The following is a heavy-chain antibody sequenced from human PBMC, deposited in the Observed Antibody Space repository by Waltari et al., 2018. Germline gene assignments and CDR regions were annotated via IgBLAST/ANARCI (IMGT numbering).Heavy chain of an antibody. CDR1: GGTFSSYT. D-gene: IGHD4-17*01. Sequence: HVQLVQSGAEVKKPGSSVKVSCKASGGTFSSYTISWVRQPPGQGLEWMGRISPILGIANYAQKFQGRVTITADKSTSTAYMELSSLRSEDTAVYYCALTHGDEHTNSYYYYGMDVWGQGTTVTVSS. V-gene: IGHV1-69*02. J-gene: IGHJ6*02. CDR2: ISPILGIA. CDR3: ALTHGDEHTNSYYYYGMDV.